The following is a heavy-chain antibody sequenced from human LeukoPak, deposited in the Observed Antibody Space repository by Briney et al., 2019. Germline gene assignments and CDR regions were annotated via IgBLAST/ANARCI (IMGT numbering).Heavy chain of an antibody. V-gene: IGHV3-74*01. D-gene: IGHD6-25*01. CDR2: INSDGSVT. CDR3: VRPSESWLGQGL. CDR1: GFTFRRNW. Sequence: PGGSLRLSCAASGFTFRRNWMHWVRQAPGKGLGWVSRINSDGSVTDYADSVKGRFTISRDNGKKTLYLHMDSLRAEDTAVYYCVRPSESWLGQGLWGQGTLVTVSS. J-gene: IGHJ4*02.